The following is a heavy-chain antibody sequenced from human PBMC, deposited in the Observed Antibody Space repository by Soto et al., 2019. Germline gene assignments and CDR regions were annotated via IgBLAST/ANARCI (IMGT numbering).Heavy chain of an antibody. J-gene: IGHJ4*02. Sequence: GGSLRLSCAASGFTFSSYWMDWVRQAPGKGLEWVANINQDGSEKHYVASVKGRFTISRDNAKNSLYLQMSSLTAEDSALYYCSPSLDYWGQGALVTVSS. V-gene: IGHV3-7*01. CDR2: INQDGSEK. CDR1: GFTFSSYW. CDR3: SPSLDY.